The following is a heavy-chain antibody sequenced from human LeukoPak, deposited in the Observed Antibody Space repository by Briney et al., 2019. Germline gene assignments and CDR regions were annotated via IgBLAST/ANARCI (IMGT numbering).Heavy chain of an antibody. D-gene: IGHD3-22*01. CDR2: IHDSGST. Sequence: PSETLSLTCTVSGGSITSRNYYLGWIRQPPGKGLEWIGTIHDSGSTYYNPSLKSRVTISVDTSKNQFPLKLNSVTAADTAVYYCARLDYYDSSGLIDYWGQGTLVIVSS. V-gene: IGHV4-39*01. J-gene: IGHJ4*02. CDR1: GGSITSRNYY. CDR3: ARLDYYDSSGLIDY.